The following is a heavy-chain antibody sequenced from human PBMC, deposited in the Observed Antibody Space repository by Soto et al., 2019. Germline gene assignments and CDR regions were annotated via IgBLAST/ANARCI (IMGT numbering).Heavy chain of an antibody. CDR3: ATSDYVLGAFDI. CDR1: GGTFSSYA. V-gene: IGHV1-69*06. Sequence: GASVKVSCKAPGGTFSSYAISWVRQAPGQGLEWMGGIIPIFGTAIYTQKFQGRVTMTEDTATDTAYMELSSLRSQDTAVYYCATSDYVLGAFDIWGQGPMVTVSS. J-gene: IGHJ3*02. D-gene: IGHD4-17*01. CDR2: IIPIFGTA.